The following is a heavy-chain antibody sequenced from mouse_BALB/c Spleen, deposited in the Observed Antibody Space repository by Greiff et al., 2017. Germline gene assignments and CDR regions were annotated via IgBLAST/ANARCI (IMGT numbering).Heavy chain of an antibody. CDR3: ARHDGYYAY. J-gene: IGHJ3*01. Sequence: EVKLVESGGGLVKPGGSLKLSCAASGFTFSSYAMSWVRQTPEKRLEWVATISSGGSYTYYPDSVKGRFTISRDNAKNTLYLQMSSLRSEDTAMYYCARHDGYYAYWGQGTLVTVSA. CDR2: ISSGGSYT. CDR1: GFTFSSYA. V-gene: IGHV5-9-3*01. D-gene: IGHD2-3*01.